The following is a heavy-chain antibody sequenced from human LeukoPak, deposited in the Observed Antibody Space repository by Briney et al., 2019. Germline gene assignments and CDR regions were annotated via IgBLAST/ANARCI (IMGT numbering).Heavy chain of an antibody. CDR3: AKDKTFQLDIHDWYFDL. D-gene: IGHD1-1*01. V-gene: IGHV3-9*03. Sequence: SLRLSCAASGFTFDDYAMHWVRQAPGKGLEWVSGISWNSGSTGYADSVKGRFTISRDNAKNSLYLQMNSLRADDMAFYYCAKDKTFQLDIHDWYFDLWGRGTLVTVSS. CDR1: GFTFDDYA. J-gene: IGHJ2*01. CDR2: ISWNSGST.